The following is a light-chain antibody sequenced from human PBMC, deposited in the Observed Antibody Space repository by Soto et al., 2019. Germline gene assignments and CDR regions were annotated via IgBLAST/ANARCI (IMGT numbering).Light chain of an antibody. CDR2: ESS. J-gene: IGKJ5*01. CDR1: QNVANY. CDR3: QQYTGPPTT. Sequence: EIVLTQSPAPLSLSPGERATLSCRSSQNVANYLDWYQQKPGQAPRLLIYESSNRATGIAARFSGSGSGTDFTLTITRLEPEDAAVYFCQQYTGPPTTFGQGTRLEIK. V-gene: IGKV3-11*01.